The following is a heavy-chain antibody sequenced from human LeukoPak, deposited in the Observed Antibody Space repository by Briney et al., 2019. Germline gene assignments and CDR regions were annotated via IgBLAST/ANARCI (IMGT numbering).Heavy chain of an antibody. J-gene: IGHJ4*02. D-gene: IGHD3-10*01. CDR3: AKGRTVLYYYGSGGYYYY. Sequence: LAGGSLRLSCAASGFTFSSYAMSWVRQAPGKGLEWVSAISGSGGSTYYADSVKGRFTISRDNSKNTLYLQMNSLRAEDTAVYYCAKGRTVLYYYGSGGYYYYWGQGTLVTVSS. CDR2: ISGSGGST. V-gene: IGHV3-23*01. CDR1: GFTFSSYA.